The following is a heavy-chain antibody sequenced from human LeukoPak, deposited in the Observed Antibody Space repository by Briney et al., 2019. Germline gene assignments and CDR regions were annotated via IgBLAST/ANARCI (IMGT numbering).Heavy chain of an antibody. Sequence: ASVKVSCKVSGYTFTSYGISWVRQAPGQGLEWMGWISAYNGNTNYAQKLQGRVTMTTDTSTSTAYSALRSLGSDDTAVYYCARDPGYCSSTSCLTFDYWGQGTLVTVSS. CDR2: ISAYNGNT. V-gene: IGHV1-18*01. D-gene: IGHD2-2*01. CDR1: GYTFTSYG. CDR3: ARDPGYCSSTSCLTFDY. J-gene: IGHJ4*02.